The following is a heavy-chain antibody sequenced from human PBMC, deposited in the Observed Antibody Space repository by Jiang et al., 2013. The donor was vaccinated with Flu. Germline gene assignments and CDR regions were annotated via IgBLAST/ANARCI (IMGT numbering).Heavy chain of an antibody. CDR3: ARGEPLRGGYGFFDY. V-gene: IGHV4-59*11. CDR1: GDSINFQY. Sequence: CTVSGDSINFQYWTWIRQAPGQTLEWIGYVYSTGQTMSNASLRSRVTISVDTSKNQSSLKLTSVTAADTAMYYCARGEPLRGGYGFFDYWGQGILVTV. D-gene: IGHD3-22*01. J-gene: IGHJ4*02. CDR2: VYSTGQT.